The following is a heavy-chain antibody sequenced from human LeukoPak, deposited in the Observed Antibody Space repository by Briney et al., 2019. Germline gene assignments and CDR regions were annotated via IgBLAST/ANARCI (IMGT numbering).Heavy chain of an antibody. CDR3: ARDTYYYDSSGLFDY. V-gene: IGHV1-46*01. J-gene: IGHJ4*02. Sequence: ASVKVSCKASGYTFTNYYMHWVRQAPGQGLEWMGIINPSDGKTSYAQKFQGRVTMTRDTSTSTVYMELSSLRSEDTAVYYCARDTYYYDSSGLFDYWGQGTLVTVSS. CDR1: GYTFTNYY. CDR2: INPSDGKT. D-gene: IGHD3-22*01.